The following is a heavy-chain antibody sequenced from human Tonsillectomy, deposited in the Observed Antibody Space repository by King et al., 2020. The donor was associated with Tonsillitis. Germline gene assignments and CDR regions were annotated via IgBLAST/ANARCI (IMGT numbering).Heavy chain of an antibody. CDR3: ARVISDWFDP. V-gene: IGHV4-4*07. Sequence: QLQESGPGLVKPSETLSLTCTVSGGSIDNYYWSWIRQPAGKGLEWIGRIYTSGRTNYNASLKSRVTMSVDTSKSQFSLKLTSVTAADTAVYHCARVISDWFDPWGQGILVTVSS. J-gene: IGHJ5*02. CDR2: IYTSGRT. CDR1: GGSIDNYY. D-gene: IGHD2/OR15-2a*01.